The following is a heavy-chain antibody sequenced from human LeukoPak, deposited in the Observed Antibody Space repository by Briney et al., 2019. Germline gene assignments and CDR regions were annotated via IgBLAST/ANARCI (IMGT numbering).Heavy chain of an antibody. CDR3: ASGWAIMAGGAEYFQH. CDR2: ISAYNGNT. Sequence: GASVKVSWKASGYTFTSYGISWLRQAHGQGLEWMGWISAYNGNTNYAQKLQGRVTMTTDTSTSTACMELRSLRSDDTAVYYCASGWAIMAGGAEYFQHWGQGTLVTVSS. D-gene: IGHD6-19*01. CDR1: GYTFTSYG. V-gene: IGHV1-18*01. J-gene: IGHJ1*01.